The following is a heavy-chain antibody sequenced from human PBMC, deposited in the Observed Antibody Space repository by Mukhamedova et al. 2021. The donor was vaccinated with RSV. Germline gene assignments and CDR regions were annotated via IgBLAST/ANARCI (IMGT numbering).Heavy chain of an antibody. Sequence: VSYISSSGSTIYYADSVKGRFTISRDNAKNSLYLQMNSLRAEDTAVYYCAREDQWLVPNYWGQGTLVTVSS. CDR2: ISSSGSTI. V-gene: IGHV3-11*04. J-gene: IGHJ4*02. D-gene: IGHD6-19*01. CDR3: AREDQWLVPNY.